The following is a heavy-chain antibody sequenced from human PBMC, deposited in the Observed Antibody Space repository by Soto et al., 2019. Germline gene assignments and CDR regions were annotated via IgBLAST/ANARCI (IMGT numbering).Heavy chain of an antibody. J-gene: IGHJ5*02. CDR2: IYYNGNT. CDR3: ARCSLVVIPVPGFGP. V-gene: IGHV4-31*03. D-gene: IGHD2-15*01. Sequence: SETLSLTCTVSGGSISSGGYYWSWIRQHPGRGLEWIGYIYYNGNTYYNPSLKSRVTVSVDTSKNQFSLNVRSVTAADPAVYYCARCSLVVIPVPGFGPWDQGTLGTVSS. CDR1: GGSISSGGYY.